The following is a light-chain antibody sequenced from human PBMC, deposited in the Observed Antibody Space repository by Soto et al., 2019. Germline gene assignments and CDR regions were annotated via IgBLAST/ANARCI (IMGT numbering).Light chain of an antibody. CDR3: QQYYSTPYT. J-gene: IGKJ2*01. CDR1: QSVLYSSNNKNY. Sequence: DIVMTQSPDSLAVSLGERATINCKSSQSVLYSSNNKNYLAWFQQKPGQPPRLLFYWASTRESGVPDRFSGSGSGTDFTLTISSLQAEDVAVYYCQQYYSTPYTFGQGSKLEI. CDR2: WAS. V-gene: IGKV4-1*01.